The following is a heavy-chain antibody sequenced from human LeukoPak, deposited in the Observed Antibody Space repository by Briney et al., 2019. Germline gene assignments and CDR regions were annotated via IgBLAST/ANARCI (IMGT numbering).Heavy chain of an antibody. CDR3: ATLSDSSSDY. D-gene: IGHD6-13*01. V-gene: IGHV1-2*06. CDR2: INPNSGGT. CDR1: GHTFTDYY. J-gene: IGHJ4*02. Sequence: ASVKVSCKASGHTFTDYYMHWVRQAPGQGLEWMGRINPNSGGTNYAQDFQGRVTMTKDTSISTAYMELSRLRSDDTAVYYCATLSDSSSDYWGQGTLVTVSS.